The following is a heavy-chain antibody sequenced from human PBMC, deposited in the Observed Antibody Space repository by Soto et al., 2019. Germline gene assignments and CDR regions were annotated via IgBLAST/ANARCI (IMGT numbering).Heavy chain of an antibody. Sequence: EVQLVESGGGLVKPGGSLRLSCAASGFTFSNAWMNWVRQAPGKGLEWVGRIKSKTDGGTTDYAEPVKGRFYISRDDSKNTLSLQMNSLKAENTAVYYCIVRYPYYFDYWRQGTLFTVSS. CDR3: IVRYPYYFDY. CDR2: IKSKTDGGTT. J-gene: IGHJ4*02. D-gene: IGHD2-21*01. V-gene: IGHV3-15*07. CDR1: GFTFSNAW.